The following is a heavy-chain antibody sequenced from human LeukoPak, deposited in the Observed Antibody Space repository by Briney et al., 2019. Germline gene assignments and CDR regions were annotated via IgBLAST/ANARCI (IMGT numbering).Heavy chain of an antibody. Sequence: AGGSLRLSCAASGFTFSSSAMSWVRQASGKGLEWVLAISNNGGYTYYADSVQGRFTISRDNSKSTLCLQMNSLRAEDTAVYYCAKQLGYCSDGSCYFPYWGQGTLVTVSS. V-gene: IGHV3-23*01. J-gene: IGHJ4*02. CDR1: GFTFSSSA. CDR3: AKQLGYCSDGSCYFPY. D-gene: IGHD2-15*01. CDR2: ISNNGGYT.